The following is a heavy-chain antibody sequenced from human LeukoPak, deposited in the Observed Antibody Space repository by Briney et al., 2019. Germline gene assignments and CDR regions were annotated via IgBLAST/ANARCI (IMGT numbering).Heavy chain of an antibody. V-gene: IGHV3-23*01. D-gene: IGHD3-10*01. J-gene: IGHJ4*02. CDR2: ISGSGGST. Sequence: ETLSLTCTVSGGSISSSSYYWGWIRQPPGKGLEWVSAISGSGGSTYYADSVKGRFTISRDNSKNTLYLQMNSLRAEDTAVYYCAKEALSTRGWFGELWEYFDYWGQGTLVTVSS. CDR1: GGSISSSSYY. CDR3: AKEALSTRGWFGELWEYFDY.